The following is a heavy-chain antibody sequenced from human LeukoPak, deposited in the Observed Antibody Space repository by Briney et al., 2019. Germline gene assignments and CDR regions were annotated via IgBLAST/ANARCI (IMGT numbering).Heavy chain of an antibody. CDR1: GGSFSGYY. Sequence: SETLSLTCAVYGGSFSGYYWSWIRQPPGKGLEWIGEINHSGSTNYNPSLTSRVTISVDTSKNQFSLKLSSVTAADTAVYYCARTHDSSSWYGRNYYYYMDVWGKGTTVTVSS. CDR3: ARTHDSSSWYGRNYYYYMDV. J-gene: IGHJ6*03. V-gene: IGHV4-34*01. CDR2: INHSGST. D-gene: IGHD6-13*01.